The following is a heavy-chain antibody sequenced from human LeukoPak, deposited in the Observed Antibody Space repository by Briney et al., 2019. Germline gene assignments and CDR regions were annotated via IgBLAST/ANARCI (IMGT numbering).Heavy chain of an antibody. V-gene: IGHV1-18*01. CDR3: ARVLRYDFWSAYYFDY. CDR1: GYTFNSYD. CDR2: ISTYNGNT. Sequence: GASVKVSCKASGYTFNSYDISWVRQAPGQGLELMAWISTYNGNTNYAQKVQGRATMTTDTSTSTAYMELRSLRSDDTAVYYCARVLRYDFWSAYYFDYWGQGTLVTVSS. J-gene: IGHJ4*02. D-gene: IGHD3-3*01.